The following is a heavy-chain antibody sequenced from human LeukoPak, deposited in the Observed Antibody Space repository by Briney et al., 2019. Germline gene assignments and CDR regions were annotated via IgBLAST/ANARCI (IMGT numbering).Heavy chain of an antibody. CDR3: ARVSSNAFDI. Sequence: GESLKISCTVSGYSFTTSWFGWVRQPPGKGLEWMGIIYPGESDTRYSPSFQGQVTISADRSISTAYLQWSSLKASDTAMYYCARVSSNAFDIWGQGTMVTVSS. D-gene: IGHD4-11*01. J-gene: IGHJ3*02. CDR1: GYSFTTSW. V-gene: IGHV5-51*01. CDR2: IYPGESDT.